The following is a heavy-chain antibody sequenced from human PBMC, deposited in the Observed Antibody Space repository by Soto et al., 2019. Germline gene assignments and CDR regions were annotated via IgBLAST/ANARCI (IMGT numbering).Heavy chain of an antibody. V-gene: IGHV3-23*01. Sequence: PGGSLILSCAASGFTFSSYAMSWVRQAPGKGLEWVSAISGSGGSTYYADSVKGRFTISRDNSKNTLYLQMNSLRAEDTAVYYCLASSQWLVNFDYWGQGTLVTVSS. D-gene: IGHD6-19*01. CDR3: LASSQWLVNFDY. CDR2: ISGSGGST. CDR1: GFTFSSYA. J-gene: IGHJ4*02.